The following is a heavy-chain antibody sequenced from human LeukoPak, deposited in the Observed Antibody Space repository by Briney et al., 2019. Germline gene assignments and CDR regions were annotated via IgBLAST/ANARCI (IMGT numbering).Heavy chain of an antibody. CDR1: GFTFSNVW. V-gene: IGHV3-15*01. CDR3: AKGDGYYYYGMDV. CDR2: IKSKTDGGTT. Sequence: GGSLRLSCAASGFTFSNVWMNWVRQAPGKGLEWVGRIKSKTDGGTTDYAAHVKGRFTISRDDSKNTLYLQMNSLKTEDTAVYYCAKGDGYYYYGMDVWGQGTTVTVSS. J-gene: IGHJ6*02.